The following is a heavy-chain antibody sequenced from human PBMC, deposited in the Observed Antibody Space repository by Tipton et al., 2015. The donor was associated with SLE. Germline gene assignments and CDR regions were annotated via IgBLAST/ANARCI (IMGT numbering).Heavy chain of an antibody. CDR2: INPSGGST. D-gene: IGHD6-13*01. CDR3: ARDLGIAAAGGGWFDP. V-gene: IGHV1-46*01. CDR1: GYTFTSYY. Sequence: QLVQSGPEVKKPGASVKVSCKASGYTFTSYYMHWVRQAPGQGLEWMGIINPSGGSTSYAQKFQGRVTMTRDTSTSTVYMELSSLRSEDTAVYYCARDLGIAAAGGGWFDPWGQGTLVTVSS. J-gene: IGHJ5*02.